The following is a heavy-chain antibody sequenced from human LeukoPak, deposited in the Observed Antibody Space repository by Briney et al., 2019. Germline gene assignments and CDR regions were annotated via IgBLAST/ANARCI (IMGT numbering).Heavy chain of an antibody. D-gene: IGHD3-3*01. CDR2: INPSGGST. CDR3: ARINTYYDFWSGYSQYYFDY. Sequence: ASVTVSCKASGYTFTSYYMHWVRQAPGQGLEWMGIINPSGGSTSYAQKFQGRVTMTRDTSTSTVYMELSSLRSEDTAVYYCARINTYYDFWSGYSQYYFDYWGQGTLVTVPS. J-gene: IGHJ4*02. V-gene: IGHV1-46*01. CDR1: GYTFTSYY.